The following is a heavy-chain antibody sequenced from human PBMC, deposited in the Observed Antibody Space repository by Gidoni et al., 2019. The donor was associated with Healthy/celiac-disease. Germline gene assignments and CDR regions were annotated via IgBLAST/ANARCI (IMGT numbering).Heavy chain of an antibody. CDR1: GFTFSSYA. CDR3: AKALSHDFWSGYGHYYYYYGMDV. D-gene: IGHD3-3*01. J-gene: IGHJ6*02. Sequence: EVQLLESGGGLVQPGGSLRLSCAASGFTFSSYAMRWVRQAPGKGLEWVSAMSGSGGSTYYADSVKGRFTIFRDNSKNTLYLQMNSLRAEDTAVYYCAKALSHDFWSGYGHYYYYYGMDVWGQGTTVTVSS. CDR2: MSGSGGST. V-gene: IGHV3-23*01.